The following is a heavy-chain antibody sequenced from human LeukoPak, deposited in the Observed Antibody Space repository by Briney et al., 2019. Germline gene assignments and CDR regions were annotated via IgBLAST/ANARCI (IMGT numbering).Heavy chain of an antibody. J-gene: IGHJ3*02. V-gene: IGHV3-23*01. CDR2: ISDSGGNT. D-gene: IGHD3-22*01. CDR1: GFTFSNYA. CDR3: AKDLTAGGIGYRTNAFDI. Sequence: PGGSLRLSCAASGFTFSNYAMSWVRQAPGKGLEWVSAISDSGGNTYYSDSVKGRFTISRDNSKNTLYLQMNSLRVEDTAIYYCAKDLTAGGIGYRTNAFDIWGQGTMVTVSS.